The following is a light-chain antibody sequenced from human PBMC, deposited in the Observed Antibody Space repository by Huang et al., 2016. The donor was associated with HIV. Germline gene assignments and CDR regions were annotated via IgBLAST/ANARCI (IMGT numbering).Light chain of an antibody. Sequence: DIQMTQSPSSLSASVGDRVTITCRASQIINNYLIWYQQKPGKAPRLLIHDASRAERGVPSRFRGSGSGTDFTLTISGLRPEDSATYYCQQTHSTPFTFGQGTNLEIK. CDR3: QQTHSTPFT. J-gene: IGKJ2*01. V-gene: IGKV1-39*01. CDR2: DAS. CDR1: QIINNY.